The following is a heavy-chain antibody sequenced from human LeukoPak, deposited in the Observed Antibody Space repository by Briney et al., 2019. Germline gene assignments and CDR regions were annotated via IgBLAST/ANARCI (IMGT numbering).Heavy chain of an antibody. V-gene: IGHV3-21*01. CDR1: GFTFSSYS. CDR2: ISISSSYI. D-gene: IGHD2-2*01. CDR3: ATNPEYCSSTSCPAPMVSDFDY. J-gene: IGHJ4*02. Sequence: TGGSLRLSCAASGFTFSSYSMNWVRQAPGKGLEGVSSISISSSYIYYADSVKGRFTISRDNAKNSLYLQMNSLRAEDTAVYYCATNPEYCSSTSCPAPMVSDFDYWGQGTLVTVSS.